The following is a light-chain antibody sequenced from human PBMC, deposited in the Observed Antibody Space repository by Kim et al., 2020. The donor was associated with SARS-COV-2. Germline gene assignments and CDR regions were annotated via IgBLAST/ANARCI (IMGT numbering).Light chain of an antibody. CDR2: DVV. J-gene: IGLJ1*01. CDR3: ISYGSRNKGV. V-gene: IGLV2-14*03. CDR1: SSDVGDYDY. Sequence: QSALTQPASVSGSPGQSITISCTGTSSDVGDYDYVSWYRQYPGKAPTLIIYDVVNRPSGVSARLSGSKSGNTASLTISGLRAEDEADYYGISYGSRNKGVFGTGTKVTVL.